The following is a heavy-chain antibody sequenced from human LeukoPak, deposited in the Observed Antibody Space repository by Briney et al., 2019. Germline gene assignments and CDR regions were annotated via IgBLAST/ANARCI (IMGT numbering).Heavy chain of an antibody. Sequence: GGSLRLSRAASGFTPSSYWMTWVRQAPGKGLEWVANINQDGHAQYYVQSVRGRFTISRDNAKSSLYLQMNSLSVEDTGVYYCARNSYGSGSHDHWGQGTLVTVSS. CDR3: ARNSYGSGSHDH. D-gene: IGHD3-10*01. CDR2: INQDGHAQ. V-gene: IGHV3-7*01. CDR1: GFTPSSYW. J-gene: IGHJ5*02.